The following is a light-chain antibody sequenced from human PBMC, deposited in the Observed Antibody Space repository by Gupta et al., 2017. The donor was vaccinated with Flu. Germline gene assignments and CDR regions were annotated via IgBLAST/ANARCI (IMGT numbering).Light chain of an antibody. J-gene: IGKJ1*01. CDR3: QQSYITPRT. CDR1: QSLTTY. V-gene: IGKV1-39*01. CDR2: GAS. Sequence: QSSLSVSVGDKVTMTCRASQSLTTYINWYQQKPGKAPKLLIYGASNLQSGVPSRFSGSRSGTDFTLTISSLQPEDFATYYCQQSYITPRTFGQGAKVEIK.